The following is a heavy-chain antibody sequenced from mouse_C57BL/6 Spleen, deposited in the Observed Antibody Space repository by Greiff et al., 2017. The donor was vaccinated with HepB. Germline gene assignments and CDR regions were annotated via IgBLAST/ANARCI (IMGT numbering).Heavy chain of an antibody. D-gene: IGHD3-2*02. CDR3: TRDSSGCYFDY. CDR2: IDPENGGT. CDR1: GYTFTDYE. J-gene: IGHJ2*01. Sequence: VQLQQPGAELVRPGASVTLSCKASGYTFTDYEMHWVKQAPVHGLEWIGAIDPENGGTAYNQKFKGKAILTADKSSSTACMELRSLTSVDSAVYYCTRDSSGCYFDYWGQGTTLTVSS. V-gene: IGHV1-15*01.